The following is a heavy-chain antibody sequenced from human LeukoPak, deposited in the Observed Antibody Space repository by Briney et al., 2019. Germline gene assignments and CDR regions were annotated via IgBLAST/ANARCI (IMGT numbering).Heavy chain of an antibody. J-gene: IGHJ4*02. CDR2: IRYDGSNK. Sequence: GGSLRLSCAASGFTFSSYGMHWVRQAPGKGLEWVAFIRYDGSNKYYADSVKGRFTISRDNSKNTLYLQMNSLRADDTAVYYCARWREMATNGDHFDYWGQGTLVTVSS. CDR3: ARWREMATNGDHFDY. CDR1: GFTFSSYG. V-gene: IGHV3-30*02. D-gene: IGHD5-24*01.